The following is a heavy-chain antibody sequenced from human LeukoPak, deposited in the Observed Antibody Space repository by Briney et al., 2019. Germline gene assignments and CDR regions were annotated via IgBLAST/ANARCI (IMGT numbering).Heavy chain of an antibody. Sequence: PSETLSLTCAVYGGSFSGYYWSWIRQPPGKGLEWIGEINHSGSTNYNPSLKSRVTISVDTSKNQFSLKLSSVTAADTAVYYCARGGKQLATYYFAYWGQGTLVTVSS. CDR3: ARGGKQLATYYFAY. V-gene: IGHV4-34*01. D-gene: IGHD6-6*01. J-gene: IGHJ4*02. CDR1: GGSFSGYY. CDR2: INHSGST.